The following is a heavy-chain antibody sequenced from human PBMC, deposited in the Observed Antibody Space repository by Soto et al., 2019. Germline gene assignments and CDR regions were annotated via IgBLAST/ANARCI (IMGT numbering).Heavy chain of an antibody. J-gene: IGHJ4*02. D-gene: IGHD3-16*01. CDR3: ARHGGTNLYYFDY. CDR1: GGSISSSSYY. Sequence: PSETLSLTCTVSGGSISSSSYYWGWIRQPPGKGLEWIGSIYYSGSTYYNPALKSRVTISVDTSKNQFSLKLSSVTAADTAVYYCARHGGTNLYYFDYWGQGTLVSVSS. CDR2: IYYSGST. V-gene: IGHV4-39*01.